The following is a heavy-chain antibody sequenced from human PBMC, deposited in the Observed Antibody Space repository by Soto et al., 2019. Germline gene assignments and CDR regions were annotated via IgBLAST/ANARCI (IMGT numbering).Heavy chain of an antibody. D-gene: IGHD3-10*01. V-gene: IGHV1-69*02. J-gene: IGHJ4*02. CDR1: GGTFTSYT. Sequence: QVQLVQSGAEVKMPGSSVKVSCTASGGTFTSYTFSWVRQVPGQGLEWMGRINPILRMADFAQKFQGRVTINADESTNTVYMKLSSLRSEDTAVYYCATSYGSGSAHFDYWGQGTLVTVS. CDR3: ATSYGSGSAHFDY. CDR2: INPILRMA.